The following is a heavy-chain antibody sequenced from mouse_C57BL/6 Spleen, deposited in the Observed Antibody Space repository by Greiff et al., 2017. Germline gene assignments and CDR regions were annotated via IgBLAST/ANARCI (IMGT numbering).Heavy chain of an antibody. J-gene: IGHJ1*03. CDR2: IWRGGST. V-gene: IGHV2-2*01. D-gene: IGHD1-2*01. Sequence: QVQLQQSGPGLVQPSQSLSITCTVSGFSLTSYGVHWVRQSPGKGLEWRGVIWRGGSTDYNAAFISRLSISKDNSKSQVFFKMNSLQADDTAIYDCARKGDYGPWYFDVWGTGTTVTVSS. CDR3: ARKGDYGPWYFDV. CDR1: GFSLTSYG.